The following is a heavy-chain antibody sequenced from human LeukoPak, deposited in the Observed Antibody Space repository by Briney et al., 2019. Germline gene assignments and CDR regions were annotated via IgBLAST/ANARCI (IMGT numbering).Heavy chain of an antibody. D-gene: IGHD3-10*01. J-gene: IGHJ4*02. CDR1: GGSISSGDYY. V-gene: IGHV4-30-4*01. Sequence: SQTLSLTCTVSGGSISSGDYYWSWIRQPPGKGLEWIGYIYYSGSTYYNPSLKSRVTISVDTSKNQFSLKLSPVTAADTAVYYCAREGVIRGGFAYWGQGTLVTVYS. CDR3: AREGVIRGGFAY. CDR2: IYYSGST.